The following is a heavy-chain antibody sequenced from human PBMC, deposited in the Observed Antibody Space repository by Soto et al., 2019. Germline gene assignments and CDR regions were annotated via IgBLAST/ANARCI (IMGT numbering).Heavy chain of an antibody. CDR3: AREGPVPPHPPYYYYYYGMDV. D-gene: IGHD4-17*01. V-gene: IGHV1-69*01. CDR2: IIPIFGTA. Sequence: QVQLVQSGAEVKKPGSSVKVSCKASGGTFSSYAISWVRQAPGQGLEWMGGIIPIFGTANYAQKFQGRVTITADESPSTAYMELSRVRSEDTAVYYWAREGPVPPHPPYYYYYYGMDVWGQGTTVTVSS. J-gene: IGHJ6*02. CDR1: GGTFSSYA.